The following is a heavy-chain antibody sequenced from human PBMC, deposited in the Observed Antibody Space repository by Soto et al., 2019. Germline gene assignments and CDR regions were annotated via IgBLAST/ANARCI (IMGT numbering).Heavy chain of an antibody. J-gene: IGHJ6*02. V-gene: IGHV1-2*02. CDR3: ARVHCSTTTCHRLSGADV. CDR2: INPNSGGT. Sequence: ASVKVCGKAAGYTFTGYYIHWVRQAPGQGLEWMGWINPNSGGTNYVQNFQGGVTMTRDTSISTVHLELSRLSSDDAAVYYCARVHCSTTTCHRLSGADVWGQGTTVPVSS. D-gene: IGHD2-2*01. CDR1: GYTFTGYY.